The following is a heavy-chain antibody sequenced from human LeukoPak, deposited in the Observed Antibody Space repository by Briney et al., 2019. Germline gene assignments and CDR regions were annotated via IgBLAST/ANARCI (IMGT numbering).Heavy chain of an antibody. J-gene: IGHJ4*02. Sequence: GGSLRLSCAASGFTFSNYAVSWVRQAPGKGLDWVSTITYNTGDTYYAGSVKGRFTISRDNSKNTLYLQMDSLRAEDTAVYYCAKDCVYYYDSSGPYYFEYWGQGTLVTVSS. D-gene: IGHD3-22*01. CDR3: AKDCVYYYDSSGPYYFEY. CDR1: GFTFSNYA. V-gene: IGHV3-23*01. CDR2: ITYNTGDT.